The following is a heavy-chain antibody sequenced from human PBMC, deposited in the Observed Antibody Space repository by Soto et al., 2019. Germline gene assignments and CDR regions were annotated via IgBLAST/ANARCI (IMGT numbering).Heavy chain of an antibody. J-gene: IGHJ4*02. CDR2: INPNSGGT. D-gene: IGHD2-21*02. CDR3: ARLDSVVATAIFPLNDY. V-gene: IGHV1-2*02. Sequence: ASVKVSCKASGYTFTGYYMHWVRQAPGQGLEWMGWINPNSGGTNYAQKFQGRVTMTRDTSISTAYMELSRLRSDDTAVYYCARLDSVVATAIFPLNDYWSQGTLVTVSS. CDR1: GYTFTGYY.